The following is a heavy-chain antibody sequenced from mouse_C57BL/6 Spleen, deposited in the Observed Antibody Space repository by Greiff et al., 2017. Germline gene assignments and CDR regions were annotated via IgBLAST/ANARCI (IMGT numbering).Heavy chain of an antibody. Sequence: QVQLQQPGAELVMPGASVKLSCKASGYTFTSYWMHWVKQRPGQGLEWIGEIDPSDSYTNYNQKFKGKSTLTVDKSSSTAYMQLSSLTSEDSAVYYCARSEDYYGSRWYFDVWGTGTTVTVSS. CDR3: ARSEDYYGSRWYFDV. V-gene: IGHV1-69*01. CDR1: GYTFTSYW. CDR2: IDPSDSYT. D-gene: IGHD1-1*01. J-gene: IGHJ1*03.